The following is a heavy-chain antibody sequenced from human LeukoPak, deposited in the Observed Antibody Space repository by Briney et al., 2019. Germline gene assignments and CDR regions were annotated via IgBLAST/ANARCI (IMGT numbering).Heavy chain of an antibody. Sequence: QAGGSLRLSCAASGFRFSTYWMNWVRQAPGKGLEWVANIKQDGSEKYYVDSVKGRFTISRDNAKNSLYLQMNSLRAEDTAVYYCAKGFGYSYEEDIDYWGQGTLVTVSS. CDR2: IKQDGSEK. CDR1: GFRFSTYW. D-gene: IGHD5-18*01. V-gene: IGHV3-7*01. CDR3: AKGFGYSYEEDIDY. J-gene: IGHJ4*02.